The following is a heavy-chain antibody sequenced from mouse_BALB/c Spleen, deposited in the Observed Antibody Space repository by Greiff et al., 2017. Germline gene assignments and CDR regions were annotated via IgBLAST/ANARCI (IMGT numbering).Heavy chain of an antibody. J-gene: IGHJ1*01. D-gene: IGHD1-1*01. CDR2: ISDGGSYT. Sequence: DVKLVESGGGLVKPGGSLKLSCAASGFTFSDYYMYWVRQTPEKRLEWVATISDGGSYTYYPDSVKGRFTISRDNAKNNLYLQMSSLKSEDTAMYYCARERDYGSSYWYFDVWGAGTTVTVSS. CDR3: ARERDYGSSYWYFDV. V-gene: IGHV5-4*02. CDR1: GFTFSDYY.